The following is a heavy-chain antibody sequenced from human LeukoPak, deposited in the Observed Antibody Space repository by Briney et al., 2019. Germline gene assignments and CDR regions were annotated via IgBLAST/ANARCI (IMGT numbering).Heavy chain of an antibody. CDR1: GFTFSNHG. V-gene: IGHV3-23*01. Sequence: PGGSLRLSCAASGFTFSNHGMSWVRQAPGKGLEWVSSISGSGGSTYYADSVKGRFTISRDNSKNTLYLQMNSLRAEDTAVYYCAKDEGSSSPQVPWFDPWGQGTLVTVSS. CDR3: AKDEGSSSPQVPWFDP. CDR2: ISGSGGST. D-gene: IGHD6-13*01. J-gene: IGHJ5*02.